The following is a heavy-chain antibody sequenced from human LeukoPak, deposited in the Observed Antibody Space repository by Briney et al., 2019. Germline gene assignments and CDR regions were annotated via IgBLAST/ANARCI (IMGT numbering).Heavy chain of an antibody. D-gene: IGHD3-22*01. Sequence: PSETLSLTCTVSGGSISSYYWSWIRQPAGKGLEWIGRIYTSGSTNYNPSLKSRVTMSVDTSKNQFSLKLSSVTAADTAVYYCARGGSDSSGYLFFDYWGQGTLVTVSS. CDR1: GGSISSYY. J-gene: IGHJ4*02. V-gene: IGHV4-4*07. CDR3: ARGGSDSSGYLFFDY. CDR2: IYTSGST.